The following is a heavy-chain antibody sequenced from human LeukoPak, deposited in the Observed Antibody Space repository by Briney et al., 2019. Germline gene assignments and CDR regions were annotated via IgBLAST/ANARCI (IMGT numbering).Heavy chain of an antibody. J-gene: IGHJ4*02. D-gene: IGHD3-9*01. CDR3: AKDPRPQQVILPGYLAC. V-gene: IGHV3-30*18. Sequence: SGRSLRLSCAASGFTFSSYVMHWVRQAPGKGLEWLAVVSFDVSNKYYADSVKGGSPISRDNSKNTLYLQMNSRKVEDPVVYSCAKDPRPQQVILPGYLACWGQGTLVTASS. CDR2: VSFDVSNK. CDR1: GFTFSSYV.